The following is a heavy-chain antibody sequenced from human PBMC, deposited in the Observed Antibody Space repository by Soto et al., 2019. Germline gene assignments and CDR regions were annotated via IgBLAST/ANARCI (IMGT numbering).Heavy chain of an antibody. CDR3: ARLSPHDYGDLYFDY. V-gene: IGHV4-59*08. Sequence: SETLSLTCTVSGGSISSYYWSWIRQPPGKGLEWIGSIYYSGSTNYNPSLKSRVTISVDTSKNQFSLKLSSVTAADTAVYYCARLSPHDYGDLYFDYWGQGTLVTVSS. CDR1: GGSISSYY. J-gene: IGHJ4*02. CDR2: IYYSGST. D-gene: IGHD4-17*01.